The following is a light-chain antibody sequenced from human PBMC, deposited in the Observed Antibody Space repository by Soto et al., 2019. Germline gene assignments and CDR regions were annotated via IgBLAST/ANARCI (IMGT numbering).Light chain of an antibody. CDR3: QQYGISPSWT. CDR2: GAS. CDR1: QSVDIN. Sequence: EVVLAYSPATLSFSPVERVTLSCRASQSVDINLAWYQQKPGQAPRLLIYGASTRATGIPDRFSGSGSGTDFTLTISRLEPEDFAVYYCQQYGISPSWTFGQGTKVDIK. V-gene: IGKV3-20*01. J-gene: IGKJ1*01.